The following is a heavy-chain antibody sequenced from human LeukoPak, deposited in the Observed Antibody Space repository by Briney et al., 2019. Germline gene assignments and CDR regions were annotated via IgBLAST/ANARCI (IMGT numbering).Heavy chain of an antibody. J-gene: IGHJ4*02. CDR2: ISSSSSTI. CDR1: GFTFSSYS. D-gene: IGHD3-22*01. V-gene: IGHV3-48*01. Sequence: PGGSLRLSCAASGFTFSSYSMNWVRQAPGKGLEWVSYISSSSSTIYYADSVKGRFTISRDNAKNSLYLQMNSLRAEDTAVYYCARAMPYYYDSSAVDYWGQGTLVTVSS. CDR3: ARAMPYYYDSSAVDY.